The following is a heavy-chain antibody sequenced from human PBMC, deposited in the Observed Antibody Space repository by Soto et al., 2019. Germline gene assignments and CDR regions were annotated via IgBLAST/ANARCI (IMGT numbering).Heavy chain of an antibody. D-gene: IGHD6-13*01. J-gene: IGHJ3*02. Sequence: ASVKVSCKASGYTFTGYYMHWVRQAPGQGLEWMGWINPNSGGTNYAQKFQGWVTMTRYTSISTAYMELSRLRSDDTAVYYCARDRIAAAGNAFDIWGQGTMVTVSS. V-gene: IGHV1-2*04. CDR2: INPNSGGT. CDR3: ARDRIAAAGNAFDI. CDR1: GYTFTGYY.